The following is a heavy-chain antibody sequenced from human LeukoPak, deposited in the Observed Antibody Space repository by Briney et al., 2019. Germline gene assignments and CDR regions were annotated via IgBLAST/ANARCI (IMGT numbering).Heavy chain of an antibody. CDR2: IYSGGST. D-gene: IGHD5-12*01. J-gene: IGHJ4*02. Sequence: GGSLRLSCAASGFTVSSNYMSWVRQAPGKGLEWVSVIYSGGSTYYADSVKGRFTISRDNSKNTLYLQMNSLRAEDTAVYYCASARGGYSGYDNLDFDYWGQGTLVTVSS. CDR3: ASARGGYSGYDNLDFDY. V-gene: IGHV3-66*01. CDR1: GFTVSSNY.